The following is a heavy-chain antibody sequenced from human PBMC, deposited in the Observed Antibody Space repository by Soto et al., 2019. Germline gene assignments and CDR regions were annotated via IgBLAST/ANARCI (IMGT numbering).Heavy chain of an antibody. CDR3: ARDVVVTASGMDV. CDR1: GGSISSYY. J-gene: IGHJ6*02. Sequence: SETLSLTCTVSGGSISSYYWSWIRQPPGKGLEWIGYIYYSGSTYSNPSLKSRVTISVDTSKNQFSLKLSSVTAADTAVYYCARDVVVTASGMDVWGQGTTVTVSS. D-gene: IGHD2-21*02. V-gene: IGHV4-30-4*08. CDR2: IYYSGST.